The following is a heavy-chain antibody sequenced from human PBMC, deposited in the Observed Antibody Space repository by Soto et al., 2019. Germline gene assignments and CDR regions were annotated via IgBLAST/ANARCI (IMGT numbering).Heavy chain of an antibody. D-gene: IGHD5-18*01. CDR3: ARHPPTPPALVTWYFDL. Sequence: GESLKISCKGSEDSFTGYWIAWVRQIPGKGLEWVGDIYPGDSDTRYSPSFQGHVTISVDKSISTAYLQWSSLKASDTATYYCARHPPTPPALVTWYFDLWGRGTLVTVSS. V-gene: IGHV5-51*01. CDR1: EDSFTGYW. CDR2: IYPGDSDT. J-gene: IGHJ2*01.